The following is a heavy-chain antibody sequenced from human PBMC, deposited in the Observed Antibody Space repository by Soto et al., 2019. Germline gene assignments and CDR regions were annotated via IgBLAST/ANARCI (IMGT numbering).Heavy chain of an antibody. J-gene: IGHJ6*03. CDR2: ISGSGGST. D-gene: IGHD3-10*01. CDR1: EFTFSKYA. V-gene: IGHV3-23*01. CDR3: AKGAGFITMIRGDMDV. Sequence: EVELLESEGGLAQPGGSLRLSCAASEFTFSKYAMSWVRQAPGKGLEWVSIISGSGGSTYYADSVKGRFTISRDNSKNTLYLQTSRLRAEDTAVYYCAKGAGFITMIRGDMDVWGKGTTVTVSS.